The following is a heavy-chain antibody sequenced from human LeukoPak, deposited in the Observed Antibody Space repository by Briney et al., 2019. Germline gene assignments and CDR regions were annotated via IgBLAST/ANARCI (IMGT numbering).Heavy chain of an antibody. J-gene: IGHJ4*02. V-gene: IGHV1-58*01. CDR2: IVVGSGNT. CDR1: GFTFTSSA. Sequence: GASVMVSCKASGFTFTSSAVQWVRQARGQRLEWIGWIVVGSGNTNYAQKFQERVTITRDMSTRTAYMELSSLRSEDTAVYYCAARNGITGTTGPFDYWGQGTLVTVSS. D-gene: IGHD1-7*01. CDR3: AARNGITGTTGPFDY.